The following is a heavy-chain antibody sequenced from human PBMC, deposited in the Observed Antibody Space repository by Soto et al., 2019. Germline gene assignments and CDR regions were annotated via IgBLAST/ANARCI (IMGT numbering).Heavy chain of an antibody. CDR2: VIPNLGVT. V-gene: IGHV1-69*08. J-gene: IGHJ4*02. Sequence: QVPLVQSGAEVKKPGSSVKVSCQASGGTLSSYTFSWVRQAPGQGLEWMGRVIPNLGVTNYAKKFQGRFTIVVDTSTRTAYMELNSLIYEDTAVYYCARDKGYCSDTSCPDFDYWGQGTLVTVSS. CDR3: ARDKGYCSDTSCPDFDY. CDR1: GGTLSSYT. D-gene: IGHD2-15*01.